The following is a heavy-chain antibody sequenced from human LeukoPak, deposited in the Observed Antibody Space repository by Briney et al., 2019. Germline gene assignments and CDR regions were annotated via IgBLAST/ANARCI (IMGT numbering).Heavy chain of an antibody. CDR2: ISNSGDTT. CDR3: ARGPRAAVGIYYYYMDV. CDR1: AFAFSDYY. D-gene: IGHD6-13*01. Sequence: GESLRLSCAASAFAFSDYYMTWIRQAPGKRLEWVSYISNSGDTTHYVDSVRGRFTISRDSARNSLALQMDSLRVEDTAIYYCARGPRAAVGIYYYYMDVWGKGTTVTVSS. J-gene: IGHJ6*03. V-gene: IGHV3-11*04.